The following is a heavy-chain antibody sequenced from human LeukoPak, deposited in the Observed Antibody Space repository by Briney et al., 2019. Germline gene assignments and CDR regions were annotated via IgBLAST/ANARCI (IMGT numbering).Heavy chain of an antibody. J-gene: IGHJ5*02. D-gene: IGHD6-13*01. V-gene: IGHV4-61*10. Sequence: SETLSLTCTVSGGSISSGSYYWSWIRQPAGKGLEWIGYIYHSGSSNHNPSLKSRVTISVDTSKKQFSLKLSSVTAADTAVYYCARHGGRAAAGWGDNWFDPWGQGTLVTVSS. CDR2: IYHSGSS. CDR3: ARHGGRAAAGWGDNWFDP. CDR1: GGSISSGSYY.